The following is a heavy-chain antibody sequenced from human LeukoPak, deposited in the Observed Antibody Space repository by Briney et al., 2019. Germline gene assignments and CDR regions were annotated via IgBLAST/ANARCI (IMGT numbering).Heavy chain of an antibody. J-gene: IGHJ4*02. CDR1: GGSISSSSYY. D-gene: IGHD3-3*01. CDR3: ARQDYDFWSGYYLYFDY. CDR2: IYYSGST. Sequence: SETLSLTCTVSGGSISSSSYYWGWIRQPPGKGLEWIGSIYYSGSTYYSPSLKSRVTISVDTSKNQFSLKLSSVTAADTAVYYCARQDYDFWSGYYLYFDYWGQGTLVTVSS. V-gene: IGHV4-39*01.